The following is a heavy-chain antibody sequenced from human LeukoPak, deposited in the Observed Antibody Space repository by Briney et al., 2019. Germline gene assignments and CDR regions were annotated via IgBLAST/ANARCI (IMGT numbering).Heavy chain of an antibody. CDR2: ISYDGSNK. D-gene: IGHD6-13*01. CDR3: AKGSAAAGLFDY. V-gene: IGHV3-30*18. J-gene: IGHJ4*02. Sequence: QPGGSLRLSCAASGFTFSSYGMHWVRQAPGKGLEWVAVISYDGSNKYYADSVKGRFTISRDNSKNTLYLQMNSLRAEDTAVYYCAKGSAAAGLFDYWGQGTLVTVSS. CDR1: GFTFSSYG.